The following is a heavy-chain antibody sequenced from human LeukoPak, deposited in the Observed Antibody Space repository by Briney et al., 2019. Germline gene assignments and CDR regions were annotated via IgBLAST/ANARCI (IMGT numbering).Heavy chain of an antibody. CDR3: ARERGGYHDY. Sequence: GRSLRLSCAASGFTFSSYAMHWVRQAPGKGLEWVAVISYDGSNKYYADSVKGRFTISRDNSKNTLYLQMNSLRAEDTAVYYCARERGGYHDYWGQRTLVTVSS. CDR2: ISYDGSNK. J-gene: IGHJ4*02. V-gene: IGHV3-30-3*01. CDR1: GFTFSSYA. D-gene: IGHD5-12*01.